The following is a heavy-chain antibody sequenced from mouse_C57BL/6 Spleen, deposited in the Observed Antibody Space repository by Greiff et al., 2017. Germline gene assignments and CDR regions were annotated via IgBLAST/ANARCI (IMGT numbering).Heavy chain of an antibody. CDR2: IWWDDDK. CDR3: ARIARDTTVVARYFDV. Sequence: QVQLQRSGPGILQPSPTLSLTCSFSGFSLSTFGMGVGWIRQPSGKGLEWLAHIWWDDDKYYNPALKSRLTISKDTSKNQVFHKIANVDTADTATYYCARIARDTTVVARYFDVWGTGTTVTVSS. CDR1: GFSLSTFGMG. D-gene: IGHD1-1*01. V-gene: IGHV8-8*01. J-gene: IGHJ1*03.